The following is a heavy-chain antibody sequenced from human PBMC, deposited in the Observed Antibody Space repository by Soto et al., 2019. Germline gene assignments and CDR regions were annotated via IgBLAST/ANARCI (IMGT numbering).Heavy chain of an antibody. Sequence: GASVKVSCKASGYTFTSYAIHWVRQAPEQRLEWMGWINAGNGNTKYSQKFQGRVTITRDTSASTAYMELSSLRSEDTAVYYCARDPLTGYYLYYFDYWGQGTLVTVSS. CDR3: ARDPLTGYYLYYFDY. CDR2: INAGNGNT. V-gene: IGHV1-3*01. J-gene: IGHJ4*02. D-gene: IGHD3-9*01. CDR1: GYTFTSYA.